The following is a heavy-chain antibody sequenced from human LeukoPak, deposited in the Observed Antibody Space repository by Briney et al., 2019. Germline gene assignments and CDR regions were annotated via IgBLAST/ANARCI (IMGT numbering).Heavy chain of an antibody. Sequence: SQTPSLTCAISGDSVSSNSAAWNWIRQSPSRGLEWLGRTYYRSKWYNDFAVSVKSRITINPDTSKNQFSLQLNSVTPEDTAVYYCARGGIGYCHRTICSFDYWGQATLVTVSS. CDR3: ARGGIGYCHRTICSFDY. V-gene: IGHV6-1*01. J-gene: IGHJ4*02. CDR2: TYYRSKWYN. D-gene: IGHD2-2*01. CDR1: GDSVSSNSAA.